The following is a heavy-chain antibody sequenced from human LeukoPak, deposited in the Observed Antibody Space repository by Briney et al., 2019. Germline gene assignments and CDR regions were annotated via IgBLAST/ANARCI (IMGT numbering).Heavy chain of an antibody. CDR1: GYTFTSYY. D-gene: IGHD3-3*01. CDR2: INPSGGST. Sequence: ASVKVSCKASGYTFTSYYMHWVRQAPGQGLEWMGIINPSGGSTSYAQKFQGRVTMTRDTSTSTVYMELSSLRSEDTALYYCARALEDSITIFGVVIPMGSTTGSRTPVDAFDIWGQGTMVTVSS. V-gene: IGHV1-46*01. CDR3: ARALEDSITIFGVVIPMGSTTGSRTPVDAFDI. J-gene: IGHJ3*02.